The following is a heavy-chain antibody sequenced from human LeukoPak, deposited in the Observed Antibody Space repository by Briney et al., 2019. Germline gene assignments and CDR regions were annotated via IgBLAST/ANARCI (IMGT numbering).Heavy chain of an antibody. CDR3: ASVFNTYYDFWSGYHIFHY. D-gene: IGHD3-3*01. Sequence: GASVKVSCKASGGTFNYYAINWVRQAPGQGLVWMGGIIPIFGRAHYAQKFQGRVTITADESTSTAYMELSSLRSEDTAVYYCASVFNTYYDFWSGYHIFHYWGQGTLVTVSS. CDR1: GGTFNYYA. J-gene: IGHJ4*02. CDR2: IIPIFGRA. V-gene: IGHV1-69*13.